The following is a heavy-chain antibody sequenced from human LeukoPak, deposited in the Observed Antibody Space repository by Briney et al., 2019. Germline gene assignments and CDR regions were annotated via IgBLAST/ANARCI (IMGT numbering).Heavy chain of an antibody. CDR2: INSDGSWT. CDR3: VSFYETY. D-gene: IGHD2/OR15-2a*01. J-gene: IGHJ4*02. Sequence: GWSLRLSCAASGNYWMHWFRQAPGKGLVWVSHINSDGSWTSYADSVKGRFTISKDNAKNTVYLQMNNLRAEDTAVYYCVSFYETYWGRGTLVTVSS. CDR1: GNYW. V-gene: IGHV3-74*01.